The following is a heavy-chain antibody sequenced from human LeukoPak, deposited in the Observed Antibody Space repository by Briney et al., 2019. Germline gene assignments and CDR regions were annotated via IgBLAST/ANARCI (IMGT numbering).Heavy chain of an antibody. CDR1: GYSISSGYY. CDR3: ARVENAFDSSGYYFDY. Sequence: SETLSLTCSVSGYSISSGYYWGWIRQPPGKELEWIGSMYHSGSTYYSPSLKSRVTISVDTSKNQFSLRLSSVTAADTAMYYCARVENAFDSSGYYFDYWGQGTLVTVSS. V-gene: IGHV4-38-2*02. J-gene: IGHJ4*02. D-gene: IGHD3-22*01. CDR2: MYHSGST.